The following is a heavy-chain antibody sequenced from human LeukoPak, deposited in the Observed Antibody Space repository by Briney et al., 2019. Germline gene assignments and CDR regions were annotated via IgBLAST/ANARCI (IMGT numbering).Heavy chain of an antibody. D-gene: IGHD1-26*01. CDR1: GYRFTRYW. CDR2: VHPADSDT. V-gene: IGHV5-51*01. Sequence: PGESLKISCQGSGYRFTRYWIGWVRQMPGKGLEWMGIVHPADSDTRYSTSFEGQVTISVDKSINTTYLQWSSLEASDTAIYYCARLTDSYWYLAYWGQGTLVTVSS. J-gene: IGHJ4*02. CDR3: ARLTDSYWYLAY.